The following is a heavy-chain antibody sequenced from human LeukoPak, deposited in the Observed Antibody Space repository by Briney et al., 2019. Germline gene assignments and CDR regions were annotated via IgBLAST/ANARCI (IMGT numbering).Heavy chain of an antibody. CDR2: IIPILGIA. V-gene: IGHV1-69*02. Sequence: SVKVSCKASGGTFSSYTISWVRRAPGQGLEWMGRIIPILGIANYAQKFQGRVTITADKSTSTAYMELSSLRSEDTAVYYCARAAYYYDSSGYYFDYWGQGTLVTVSS. CDR3: ARAAYYYDSSGYYFDY. J-gene: IGHJ4*02. D-gene: IGHD3-22*01. CDR1: GGTFSSYT.